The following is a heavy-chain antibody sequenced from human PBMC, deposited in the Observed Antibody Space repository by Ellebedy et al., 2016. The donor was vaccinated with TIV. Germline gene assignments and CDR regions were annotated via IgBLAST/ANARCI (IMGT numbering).Heavy chain of an antibody. Sequence: PGGSLRLSCAASGFTFSNYAMTWVRQAPGKGLEWVSAISGGGDYIYYADSVKGRFTISRDNSKNTLYLQMNSLRAEDTAVYYCAQHHNTLTGFYTYWGQGTLLTVSS. D-gene: IGHD3-9*01. CDR3: AQHHNTLTGFYTY. V-gene: IGHV3-23*01. CDR1: GFTFSNYA. J-gene: IGHJ4*02. CDR2: ISGGGDYI.